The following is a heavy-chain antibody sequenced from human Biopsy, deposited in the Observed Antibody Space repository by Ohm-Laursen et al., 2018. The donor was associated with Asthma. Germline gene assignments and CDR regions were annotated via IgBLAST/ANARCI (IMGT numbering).Heavy chain of an antibody. CDR2: IDPNSGGT. Sequence: SVNASCQASAYPFTDYYVHSARQAPGHGLEWMGRIDPNSGGTNYAQKFLGRVTMTRDTSVNKVFMVLSRLRSDDTAVYYCARIKIRSGAGTDRYFDLWGRGTLVTVSS. CDR1: AYPFTDYY. D-gene: IGHD3-16*01. J-gene: IGHJ2*01. V-gene: IGHV1-2*06. CDR3: ARIKIRSGAGTDRYFDL.